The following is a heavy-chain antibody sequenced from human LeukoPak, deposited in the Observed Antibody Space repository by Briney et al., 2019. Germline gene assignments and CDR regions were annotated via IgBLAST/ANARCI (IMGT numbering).Heavy chain of an antibody. V-gene: IGHV3-21*01. D-gene: IGHD1-26*01. CDR2: ISGSSYYI. J-gene: IGHJ4*02. CDR1: GFTFSSYT. CDR3: ARDRSLLPFDY. Sequence: GGSLRLSCVASGFTFSSYTINWVRQTPGKGLEWVSSISGSSYYIYYADSVRGRFTISRDNAENSVYLQMNSLRAEDTAVYYCARDRSLLPFDYWGQGTLVTVSS.